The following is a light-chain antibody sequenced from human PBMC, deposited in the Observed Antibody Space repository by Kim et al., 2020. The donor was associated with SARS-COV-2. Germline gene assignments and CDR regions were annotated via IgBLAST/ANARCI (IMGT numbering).Light chain of an antibody. CDR2: RNN. Sequence: SVLTQPPSASGTPGQRVTISCSGSNSNIGVNTVNWYQQFPGTAPKLLIYRNNQRPSGVPDRFSGSKSGTSASLALSGLLSEDEADYYCATWDDSLNAWVFGGGTQLNVL. CDR3: ATWDDSLNAWV. CDR1: NSNIGVNT. V-gene: IGLV1-44*01. J-gene: IGLJ3*02.